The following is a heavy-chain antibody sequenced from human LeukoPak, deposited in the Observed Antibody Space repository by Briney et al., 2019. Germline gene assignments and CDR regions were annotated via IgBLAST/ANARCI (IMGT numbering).Heavy chain of an antibody. CDR2: ITGSGDRI. CDR3: AKGIVVVPAAIRDHYFDP. D-gene: IGHD2-2*02. J-gene: IGHJ5*02. V-gene: IGHV3-23*01. Sequence: QSGGSLRLSCAASGFTFNTYAMSWVRQTPGKGLECVSGITGSGDRIYYADSVRGRFTISRDNSKNTLYLQMNSLRAEDTAVYYCAKGIVVVPAAIRDHYFDPWGQGTLVTVSS. CDR1: GFTFNTYA.